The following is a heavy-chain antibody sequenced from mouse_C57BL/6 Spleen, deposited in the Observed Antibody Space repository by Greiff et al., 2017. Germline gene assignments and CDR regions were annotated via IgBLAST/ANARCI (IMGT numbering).Heavy chain of an antibody. CDR1: GYSITSGYY. V-gene: IGHV3-6*01. D-gene: IGHD1-1*01. CDR2: ISYDGSN. J-gene: IGHJ2*01. Sequence: EVKLMESGPGLVKPSQSLSLSCSVTGYSITSGYYWNWIRQFPGNQLEWMGYISYDGSNNYNPSLKNRISITRDTSKNQFYLKLNSVTTEDTATYYCARDYGSSYPYYFDYWGQGTTLTVSS. CDR3: ARDYGSSYPYYFDY.